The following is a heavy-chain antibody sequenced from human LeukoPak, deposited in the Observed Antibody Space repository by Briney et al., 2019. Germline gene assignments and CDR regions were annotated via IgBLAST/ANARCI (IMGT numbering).Heavy chain of an antibody. CDR1: GFTFSSYA. Sequence: GGSLRLSCAASGFTFSSYAMHWVRQAPGKGLEWVAVISYDGSSKYYADSVKGRFTISRDNSKNTLYLQMNSLRAEDTAVYYCARERSLGGRFYYYGMDVWGQGTTVTVSS. CDR2: ISYDGSSK. V-gene: IGHV3-30-3*01. CDR3: ARERSLGGRFYYYGMDV. J-gene: IGHJ6*02. D-gene: IGHD2-15*01.